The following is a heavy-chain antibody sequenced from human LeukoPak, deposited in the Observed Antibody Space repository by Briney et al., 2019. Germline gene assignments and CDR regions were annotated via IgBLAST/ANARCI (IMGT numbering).Heavy chain of an antibody. CDR3: ARGNLDGFYFDY. CDR2: IHHSGST. CDR1: GGSFSGYY. D-gene: IGHD5-24*01. Sequence: PSETLSLTCAVYGGSFSGYYWTWIRQPPGKGLEWVGEIHHSGSTNYSPSLRSRVTISGDTSKNRISLKPSSVTAADTAVYYCARGNLDGFYFDYWGQGTLVTVSS. J-gene: IGHJ4*02. V-gene: IGHV4-34*01.